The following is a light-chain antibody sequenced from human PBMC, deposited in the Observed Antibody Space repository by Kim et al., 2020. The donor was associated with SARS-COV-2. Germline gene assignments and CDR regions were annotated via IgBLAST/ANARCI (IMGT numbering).Light chain of an antibody. CDR3: QHYSTYPPA. CDR1: QDIGNN. Sequence: SASVGDRITITCRASQDIGNNLAWFQQKPGEAPKSLIFGASSLQSGVPSKFIGSGSGADFTLTISSLQPEDFATYYCQHYSTYPPAFGGGTKLEI. CDR2: GAS. J-gene: IGKJ4*01. V-gene: IGKV1-16*02.